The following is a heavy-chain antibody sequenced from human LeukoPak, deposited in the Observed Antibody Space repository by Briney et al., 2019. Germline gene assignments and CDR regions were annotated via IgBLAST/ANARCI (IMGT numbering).Heavy chain of an antibody. CDR1: GGSISSSSYY. Sequence: MPSETLSLTCTVSGGSISSSSYYWGWIRQPPGKGLEWIGSIYYSGSTYYNPSLKSRVTISVGTSKSQFSLRLTSVTAADTAVYYCARHVRFLEWLSSYYFDYWGQGTLVTVSS. CDR3: ARHVRFLEWLSSYYFDY. CDR2: IYYSGST. D-gene: IGHD3-3*01. V-gene: IGHV4-39*01. J-gene: IGHJ4*02.